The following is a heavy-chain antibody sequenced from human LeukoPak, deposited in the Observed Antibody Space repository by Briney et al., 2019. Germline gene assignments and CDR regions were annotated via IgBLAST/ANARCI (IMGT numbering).Heavy chain of an antibody. D-gene: IGHD5-12*01. Sequence: SETLSLTCAVYGGSFSGYYWSWIRQPPGKGLEWIGEINHSGSTNYNPSLKSRVTISVDTSKNQFSLKLSSVTAADTAVYYCARDVDIVATGWFDPWGQGTLVTVSS. CDR3: ARDVDIVATGWFDP. CDR1: GGSFSGYY. J-gene: IGHJ5*02. CDR2: INHSGST. V-gene: IGHV4-34*01.